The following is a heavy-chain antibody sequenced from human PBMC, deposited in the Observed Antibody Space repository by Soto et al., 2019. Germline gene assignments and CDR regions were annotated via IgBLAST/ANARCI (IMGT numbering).Heavy chain of an antibody. J-gene: IGHJ4*02. V-gene: IGHV3-23*01. D-gene: IGHD6-13*01. Sequence: GGSLRLSCAASGFTFSSYAMSWVRQAPGKGLEWVSAISGSGGSTYYADSVKGRFTISRDNSKNTLYLQMNSLRAEDTAVYYCARLYRIAAAGTGDYWGQGTLVTVSS. CDR3: ARLYRIAAAGTGDY. CDR2: ISGSGGST. CDR1: GFTFSSYA.